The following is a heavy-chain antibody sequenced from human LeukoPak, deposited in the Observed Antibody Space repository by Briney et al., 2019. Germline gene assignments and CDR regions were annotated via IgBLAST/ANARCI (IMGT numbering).Heavy chain of an antibody. CDR2: VFYNGST. V-gene: IGHV4-59*12. CDR1: GGSTSDYF. Sequence: SETLSLTCTVSGGSTSDYFWSWIRQPPGKGLEWVGYVFYNGSTNYNPSLKSRVTISVDTSKNQFSLKLSSVTAADTAVYYCAREVKSGRAPVVKDYCGQGTLGTVFS. J-gene: IGHJ4*02. CDR3: AREVKSGRAPVVKDY. D-gene: IGHD4-23*01.